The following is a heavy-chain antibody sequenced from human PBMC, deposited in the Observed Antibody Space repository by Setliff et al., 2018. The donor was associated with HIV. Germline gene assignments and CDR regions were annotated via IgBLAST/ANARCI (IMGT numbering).Heavy chain of an antibody. Sequence: SETLSLTCAVYGGSFSGYYWSWIRQPPGKGLEWIGEINRSGSTNYNPSLKSRVTISVDTSKNQFSLKLSSVTAADTAVYYCARGPRYYDILTGYYKEGDWFDPWGQGTLVTVSS. V-gene: IGHV4-34*01. CDR2: INRSGST. CDR1: GGSFSGYY. D-gene: IGHD3-9*01. J-gene: IGHJ5*02. CDR3: ARGPRYYDILTGYYKEGDWFDP.